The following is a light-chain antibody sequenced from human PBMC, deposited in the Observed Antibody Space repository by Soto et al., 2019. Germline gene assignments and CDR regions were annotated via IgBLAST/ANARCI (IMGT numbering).Light chain of an antibody. CDR2: EVT. J-gene: IGLJ1*01. CDR1: SSDVGSYNR. Sequence: QSALTQPPSVSGSPGQSVTISCTGSSSDVGSYNRVSWYQQPPGTAPKLMIYEVTNLPSGVPDRFSGSKSGNTASLTISGLQAEDEADYYCNSYTRSRAYVFGTGTKLTVL. CDR3: NSYTRSRAYV. V-gene: IGLV2-18*02.